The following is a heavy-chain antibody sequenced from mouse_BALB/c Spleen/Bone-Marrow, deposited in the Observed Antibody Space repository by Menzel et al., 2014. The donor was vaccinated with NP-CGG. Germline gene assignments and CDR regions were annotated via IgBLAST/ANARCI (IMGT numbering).Heavy chain of an antibody. CDR2: INPDSSTI. CDR1: GFDFSGFW. CDR3: ARLGYYGGFAY. V-gene: IGHV4-1*02. J-gene: IGHJ3*01. D-gene: IGHD2-3*01. Sequence: EVMLVESGGGLVQPGGSLKLSCAASGFDFSGFWMGWVRQAPGKGLEWIGEINPDSSTINYALSLKDRFVISRDNAKNTLYLQVSKVRSEDTALYYCARLGYYGGFAYWGQGTLVTVSA.